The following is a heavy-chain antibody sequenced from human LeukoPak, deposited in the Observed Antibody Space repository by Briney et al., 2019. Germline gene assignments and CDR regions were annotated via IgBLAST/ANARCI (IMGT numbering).Heavy chain of an antibody. CDR2: IRSSGDDT. Sequence: GGSLRLSCTASGFTFRNYVMSWVRQAPGKGLEWVSSIRSSGDDTSSADSVKGRFTIFRDNSKSTLYLQMNSVRAADTAIYYCAKVRPPPGSGWYGGDDYWGQGTLVTVSS. J-gene: IGHJ4*02. D-gene: IGHD6-19*01. CDR1: GFTFRNYV. V-gene: IGHV3-23*01. CDR3: AKVRPPPGSGWYGGDDY.